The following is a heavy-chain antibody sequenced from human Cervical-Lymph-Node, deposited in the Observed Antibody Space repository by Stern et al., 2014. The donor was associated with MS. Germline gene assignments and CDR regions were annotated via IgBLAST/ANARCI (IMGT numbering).Heavy chain of an antibody. V-gene: IGHV2-26*01. J-gene: IGHJ6*02. Sequence: QVTLRESGPVLVKPTETLTLTCTVSGFSLSNPKMAVSWIRQPPGKALDWLSNIFSDEEKSYSTSLKSRLTISKDPSKSQVVLTMTNMDPVDTATYYCARIKRGIQLYDYYYYGMDVWGQGTTVTVSS. CDR3: ARIKRGIQLYDYYYYGMDV. CDR1: GFSLSNPKMA. CDR2: IFSDEEK. D-gene: IGHD5-18*01.